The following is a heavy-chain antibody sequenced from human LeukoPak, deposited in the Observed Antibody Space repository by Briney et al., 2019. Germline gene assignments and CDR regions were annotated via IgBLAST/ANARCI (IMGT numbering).Heavy chain of an antibody. CDR1: GGSISIAHYF. J-gene: IGHJ4*02. CDR2: TYYDGST. D-gene: IGHD2-21*01. CDR3: AADNCGGDCPPYY. V-gene: IGHV4-39*07. Sequence: SETLSLTCTVAGGSISIAHYFWGWIRQPPGKGLEWIGSTYYDGSTYYNPSLKSRVTISRDTSKDQFSLRLSSVTAADTAVYYCAADNCGGDCPPYYWGQGTLVTVSS.